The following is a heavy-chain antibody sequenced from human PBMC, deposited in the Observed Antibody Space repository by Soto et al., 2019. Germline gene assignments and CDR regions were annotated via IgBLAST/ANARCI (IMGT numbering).Heavy chain of an antibody. D-gene: IGHD3-10*01. Sequence: QVQLVQSGAEVKKPGASVKVSCKASGYTFTSYAMHWVRQAPGQRLEWMGWINAGNGNTKYSQKFQGRVTITRDTSASTAYMELSSLSSEDTAVYYCARDRLLWFGELPGGMDVWGQGTTVTVSS. V-gene: IGHV1-3*01. CDR3: ARDRLLWFGELPGGMDV. CDR2: INAGNGNT. J-gene: IGHJ6*02. CDR1: GYTFTSYA.